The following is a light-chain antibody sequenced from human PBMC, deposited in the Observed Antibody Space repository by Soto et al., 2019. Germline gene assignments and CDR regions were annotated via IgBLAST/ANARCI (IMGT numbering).Light chain of an antibody. CDR1: QSVSSSS. J-gene: IGKJ2*01. V-gene: IGKV3-20*01. CDR3: QQYGISPPYT. Sequence: EIVLTQSPGTLSLSPGERATLSCRASQSVSSSSLAWYQQKPGQAPRLLIYGASSRATGIPDRFSGSGSGTDFTLTISRLEPEDFAVYYCQQYGISPPYTFGQGPKLEIK. CDR2: GAS.